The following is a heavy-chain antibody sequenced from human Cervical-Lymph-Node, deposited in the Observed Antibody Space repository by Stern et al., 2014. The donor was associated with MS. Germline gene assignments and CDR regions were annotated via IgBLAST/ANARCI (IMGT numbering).Heavy chain of an antibody. CDR3: AKRLGYCSSTSCQLYYYGMDV. J-gene: IGHJ6*02. CDR2: ISYDGSNK. Sequence: VQLVESGGGVVQPGRSLRLSCAASGFTFSSYGMRWVRQAPGKGLEWVAVISYDGSNKYYADSVKGRFTISRDNSKNTLYLQMNSLRAEDTAVYYCAKRLGYCSSTSCQLYYYGMDVWGQGTTVTVSS. CDR1: GFTFSSYG. V-gene: IGHV3-30*18. D-gene: IGHD2-2*01.